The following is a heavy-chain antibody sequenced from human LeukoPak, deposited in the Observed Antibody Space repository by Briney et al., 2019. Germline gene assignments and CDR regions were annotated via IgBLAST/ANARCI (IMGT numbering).Heavy chain of an antibody. D-gene: IGHD3-3*01. Sequence: GGSLRLSCAASGFTFSSYAMSWVRQASGKGLEWVSAISGSGGSTYYADSVKGRFTISRDNSKNTLYLQMNSLRAEDTAVYYCAKSDTIFGVASYYFDYWGQGTLVTVSS. CDR2: ISGSGGST. J-gene: IGHJ4*02. CDR3: AKSDTIFGVASYYFDY. CDR1: GFTFSSYA. V-gene: IGHV3-23*01.